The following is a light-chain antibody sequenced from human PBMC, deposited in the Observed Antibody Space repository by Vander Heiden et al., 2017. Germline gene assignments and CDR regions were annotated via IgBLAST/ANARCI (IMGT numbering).Light chain of an antibody. V-gene: IGLV3-21*02. J-gene: IGLJ3*02. Sequence: SYVLTLPPSVSLAPGETARITCGGNNTVSIRVYSSQKKPDQAPVLVVYDDSGRPSSIPERFSGSNSGNTATLTISRVAAGDEADYCCQVWDSSSDRQVFGGGTKLTVL. CDR3: QVWDSSSDRQV. CDR1: NTVSIR. CDR2: DDS.